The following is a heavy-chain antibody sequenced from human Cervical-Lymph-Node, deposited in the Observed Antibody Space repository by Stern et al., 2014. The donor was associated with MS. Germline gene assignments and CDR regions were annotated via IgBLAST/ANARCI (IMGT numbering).Heavy chain of an antibody. J-gene: IGHJ5*02. CDR1: GFTFSDYS. CDR3: ASTLHGGLYNWFDP. V-gene: IGHV3-21*01. Sequence: VQLVESGGGLVTPGGSLRLSCAASGFTFSDYSMNWVRQAPGKGLEWVSSITNSGASMYYGDSVKVRFTISRDNAKNTLYLQMDSLSAEDTATYFCASTLHGGLYNWFDPWGQGTLVTVSS. CDR2: ITNSGASM. D-gene: IGHD2-2*01.